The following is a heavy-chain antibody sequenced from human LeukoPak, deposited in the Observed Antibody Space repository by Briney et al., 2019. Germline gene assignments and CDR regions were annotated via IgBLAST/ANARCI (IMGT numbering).Heavy chain of an antibody. J-gene: IGHJ4*02. CDR2: IRSKAFGGTT. CDR1: GFTFGDYA. CDR3: ARSYNWNDVFLYY. V-gene: IGHV3-49*04. Sequence: GGSLRLSCTAPGFTFGDYAINWVRQAPGKGLEWVGFIRSKAFGGTTEYAASVKGRFTISRDGSKRIAYLQMNSLKTEDTAVYYCARSYNWNDVFLYYWGQGTLVTVSS. D-gene: IGHD1-1*01.